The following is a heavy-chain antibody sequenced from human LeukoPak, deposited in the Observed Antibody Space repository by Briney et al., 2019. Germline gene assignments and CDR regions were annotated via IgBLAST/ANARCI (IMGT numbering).Heavy chain of an antibody. CDR3: VRWELRLDAFDI. CDR1: GYTFTGYY. D-gene: IGHD1-26*01. V-gene: IGHV1-2*02. CDR2: INPNSGGT. J-gene: IGHJ3*02. Sequence: GASVKVSCKASGYTFTGYYMHWVRQAPGQGLEWMGWINPNSGGTNYAQKFQGRVTMTRDTSISTAYMELSRLRSDDTAVYYCVRWELRLDAFDIWGQGTMVTVSS.